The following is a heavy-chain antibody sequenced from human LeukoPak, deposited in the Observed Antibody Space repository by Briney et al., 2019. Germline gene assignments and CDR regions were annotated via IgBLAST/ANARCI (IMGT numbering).Heavy chain of an antibody. Sequence: SPSETLSLTCTVSGNSIRSSSYYWGWIRQSPEKGLGWIGSIYYSGSTYYSASFKSRVTISVDTSQNQFTLKLRSVTAADRAVYYCASRYYYDTRGYFLHWGQGTLVTVSS. CDR1: GNSIRSSSYY. CDR3: ASRYYYDTRGYFLH. J-gene: IGHJ1*01. V-gene: IGHV4-39*01. D-gene: IGHD3-22*01. CDR2: IYYSGST.